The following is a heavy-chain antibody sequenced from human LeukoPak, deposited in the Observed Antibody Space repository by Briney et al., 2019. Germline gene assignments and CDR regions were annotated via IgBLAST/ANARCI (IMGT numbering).Heavy chain of an antibody. J-gene: IGHJ4*02. CDR2: IYSGGST. D-gene: IGHD6-13*01. Sequence: GGSLRLSCAASGFTSSNYWMSWVRQAPGKGLEWVSVIYSGGSTYYADSVKGRFTISRDNSKNTLYLQMNSLRAEDTAVYYCSRWYGFDYYFDYWGQGTLVTVSS. V-gene: IGHV3-66*01. CDR3: SRWYGFDYYFDY. CDR1: GFTSSNYW.